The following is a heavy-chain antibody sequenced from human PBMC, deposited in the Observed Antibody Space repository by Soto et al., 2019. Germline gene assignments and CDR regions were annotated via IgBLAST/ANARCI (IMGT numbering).Heavy chain of an antibody. CDR1: GLTFSSYS. Sequence: QVQLVESGGGVVQPGRSLRLSCAASGLTFSSYSMHWVRQAPGKGLEWVAVISYDGSNKYYADSVKGRFTISRDSSKNTLYLQMNSLSAYDTALYDCARDRYYDSSGYSDVAFDSWGQGTLVTVSS. V-gene: IGHV3-30-3*01. CDR2: ISYDGSNK. CDR3: ARDRYYDSSGYSDVAFDS. J-gene: IGHJ4*02. D-gene: IGHD3-22*01.